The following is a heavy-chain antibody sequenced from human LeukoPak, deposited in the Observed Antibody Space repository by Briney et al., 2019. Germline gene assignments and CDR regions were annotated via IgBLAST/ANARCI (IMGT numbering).Heavy chain of an antibody. CDR1: GYTLTELS. D-gene: IGHD3-22*01. CDR3: ATKYDSSGLITPPLFDY. J-gene: IGHJ4*02. Sequence: ASVKVSCKVSGYTLTELSMHWVRQAPGKGLEWMGGFDPEDGETIYAQKFQGRVTMTEDTSTDTAYMELRSLRSEDTAVYYCATKYDSSGLITPPLFDYWGQGTLVTVSS. V-gene: IGHV1-24*01. CDR2: FDPEDGET.